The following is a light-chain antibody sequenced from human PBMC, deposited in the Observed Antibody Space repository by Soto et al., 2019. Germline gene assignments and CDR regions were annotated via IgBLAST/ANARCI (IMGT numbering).Light chain of an antibody. J-gene: IGKJ5*01. CDR2: ATS. Sequence: DIQMTQSPSSLSASVGDTVTITCRSSQDVGRWLSWYQQKPGKAPKILIFATSTLQSGVPSRFSGSGSGTDFTLTITSLQSEDFATYYCQQARSFPVNFGQGTRLEIK. CDR1: QDVGRW. V-gene: IGKV1D-12*01. CDR3: QQARSFPVN.